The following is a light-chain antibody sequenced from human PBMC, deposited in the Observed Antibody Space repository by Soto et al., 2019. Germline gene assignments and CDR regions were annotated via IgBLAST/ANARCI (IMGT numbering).Light chain of an antibody. Sequence: SALTQPASVSGSPGQSITISCTGTGSDVGNYVFVSWYQQYPGKAPKLIIFEVSNRPSGVSDRFSGSKSGSTASLTISGLQAEDEGDYYCSSYISSSTPYVFGTGTKVT. CDR1: GSDVGNYVF. CDR2: EVS. V-gene: IGLV2-14*01. J-gene: IGLJ1*01. CDR3: SSYISSSTPYV.